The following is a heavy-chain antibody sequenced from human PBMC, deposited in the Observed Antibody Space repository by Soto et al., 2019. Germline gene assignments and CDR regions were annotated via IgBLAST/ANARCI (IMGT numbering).Heavy chain of an antibody. CDR3: ARQNYAGYGGYDSAFAT. Sequence: EVQLVQSGAEVKKPGASLKISCQGSGYTFTTYWVGWVRQRPGKDLDWMGNIYPSDSDVKYSPSFQGEVTISVDKSIITAYLQWNSLKASDTAVYYCARQNYAGYGGYDSAFATWGQGTLVTVSS. V-gene: IGHV5-51*01. CDR2: IYPSDSDV. J-gene: IGHJ4*02. CDR1: GYTFTTYW. D-gene: IGHD5-12*01.